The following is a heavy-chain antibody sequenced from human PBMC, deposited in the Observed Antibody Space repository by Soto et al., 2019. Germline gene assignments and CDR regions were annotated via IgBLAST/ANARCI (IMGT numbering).Heavy chain of an antibody. Sequence: EVQLVECGGGLVQPGGSLRLSCAASGFTFSNYGVSWVRQAPGKGLECVSAITNNSDYTYYADSVKGRFTVSRDNSKNTLFLEMISLRAEDTAVYFCAKGYSTGWHSSLNSWGQITLVTVSS. D-gene: IGHD6-19*01. CDR2: ITNNSDYT. CDR1: GFTFSNYG. V-gene: IGHV3-23*04. J-gene: IGHJ1*01. CDR3: AKGYSTGWHSSLNS.